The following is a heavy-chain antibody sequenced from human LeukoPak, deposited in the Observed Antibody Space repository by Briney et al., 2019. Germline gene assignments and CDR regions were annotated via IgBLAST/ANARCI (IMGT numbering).Heavy chain of an antibody. Sequence: PSQTLSLTCAVSGGSISSDAYSWSWIRQPPGKGLEWIGYIYHSGSTYYNPSLKSRVTISVDRSKNQFSLKLSSVTAADTAVFFCVRYSSTWYYFDYWGQGTLVTVSS. V-gene: IGHV4-30-2*01. CDR1: GGSISSDAYS. CDR2: IYHSGST. J-gene: IGHJ4*02. CDR3: VRYSSTWYYFDY. D-gene: IGHD6-13*01.